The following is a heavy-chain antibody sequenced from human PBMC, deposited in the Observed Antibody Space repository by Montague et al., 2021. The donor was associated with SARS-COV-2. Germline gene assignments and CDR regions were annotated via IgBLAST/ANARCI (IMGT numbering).Heavy chain of an antibody. CDR2: ISFSGST. V-gene: IGHV4-59*01. J-gene: IGHJ6*02. CDR1: GGSISSDD. Sequence: SETLSLTCTVSGGSISSDDWCWIRLRPRRGLQWIGYISFSGSTNYNPSLSLRVSISVDTSKNHFTLRLSSVSAADTAVYYCANFRRTQLLFGTLYYGMDVWGQGTTVTVSS. CDR3: ANFRRTQLLFGTLYYGMDV. D-gene: IGHD2-2*01.